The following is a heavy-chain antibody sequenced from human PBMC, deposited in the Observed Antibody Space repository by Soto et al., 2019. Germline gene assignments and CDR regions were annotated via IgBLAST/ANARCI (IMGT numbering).Heavy chain of an antibody. CDR2: INPGSGRP. Sequence: QVQMVQSGAELKKPGASVKLSCKASRYTFTTYFIHCARQAPGQGLEWMGLINPGSGRPTYTQEFQDRVIITRDTSTSTVYMELSSVMSDDTAVYYCARENMNDATAVPDFWGQGTMVTVSS. CDR1: RYTFTTYF. V-gene: IGHV1-46*01. J-gene: IGHJ3*01. D-gene: IGHD2-21*02. CDR3: ARENMNDATAVPDF.